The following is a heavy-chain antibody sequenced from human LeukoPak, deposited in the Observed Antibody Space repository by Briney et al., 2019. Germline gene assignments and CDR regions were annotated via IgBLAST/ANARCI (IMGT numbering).Heavy chain of an antibody. D-gene: IGHD6-6*01. Sequence: GGSLRLSCAASGFTFSSYTMNWVRQVPGKGLEWVSFISTSSNYIYYADSVKGRFTISRDNAKNSLYLQMNSLRAEDTAVYYCARGEWSSSPFDSWGQGTLVTVSS. J-gene: IGHJ4*02. CDR1: GFTFSSYT. CDR2: ISTSSNYI. V-gene: IGHV3-21*01. CDR3: ARGEWSSSPFDS.